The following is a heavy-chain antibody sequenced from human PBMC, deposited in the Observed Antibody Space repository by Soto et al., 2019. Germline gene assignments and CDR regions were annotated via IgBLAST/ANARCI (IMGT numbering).Heavy chain of an antibody. Sequence: EMQLLESGGGLVQSGGSLRLSCEVSGSTSNRYAMNWVRQAPGRGLEWVSGISGSGGSTYYADSVKGRFTISRDNPRNTVYLEMNSLSGEDTAVYYCARDRDTTAMVDYYYGLDVWGQGSPVTVSS. CDR2: ISGSGGST. CDR3: ARDRDTTAMVDYYYGLDV. D-gene: IGHD5-18*01. V-gene: IGHV3-23*01. J-gene: IGHJ6*02. CDR1: GSTSNRYA.